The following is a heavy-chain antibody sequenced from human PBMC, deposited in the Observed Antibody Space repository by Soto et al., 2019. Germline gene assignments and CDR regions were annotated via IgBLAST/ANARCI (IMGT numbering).Heavy chain of an antibody. CDR1: GYSFTSYW. CDR2: IDPSDSYT. V-gene: IGHV5-10-1*01. CDR3: ARHSASLTYYYGMDV. J-gene: IGHJ6*02. Sequence: GESLKLSCKGSGYSFTSYWISWVRQMPGKGLEWMGRIDPSDSYTNYSPSFQGHVTISADKSISTAYLQSSSLKASDTAMYYCARHSASLTYYYGMDVWGQGTTVTVSS. D-gene: IGHD6-13*01.